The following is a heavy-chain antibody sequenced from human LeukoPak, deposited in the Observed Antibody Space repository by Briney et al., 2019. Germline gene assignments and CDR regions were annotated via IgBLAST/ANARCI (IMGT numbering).Heavy chain of an antibody. V-gene: IGHV1-2*06. Sequence: VASVKVSCKASGGTFSSYAISWVRQAPGQGLEWMGRINPNSGGTNYAQKFQGRVTMTRDTSISTAYMELSRLRSDDTAVYYCARERVLRFLDWGQGTLVTVSS. CDR2: INPNSGGT. CDR1: GGTFSSYA. D-gene: IGHD3-3*01. J-gene: IGHJ4*02. CDR3: ARERVLRFLD.